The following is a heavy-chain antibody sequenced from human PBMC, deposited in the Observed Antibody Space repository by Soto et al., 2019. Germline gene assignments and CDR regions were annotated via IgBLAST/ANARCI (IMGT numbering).Heavy chain of an antibody. J-gene: IGHJ3*02. CDR1: GFTFSSYA. V-gene: IGHV3-30*04. CDR3: ARGSLLLWFGERVERGAFDI. D-gene: IGHD3-10*01. Sequence: GGSLRLSCAASGFTFSSYAMHWVRQAPGKGLEWVAVISYDGSNKYYADSVKGRFTISRDNSKNTLYLQMNSLRAEDTAVYYCARGSLLLWFGERVERGAFDIWGQGTMVTVSS. CDR2: ISYDGSNK.